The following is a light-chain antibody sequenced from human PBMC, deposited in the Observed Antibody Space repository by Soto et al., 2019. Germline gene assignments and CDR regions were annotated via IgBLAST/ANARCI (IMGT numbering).Light chain of an antibody. J-gene: IGKJ5*01. Sequence: VLTHSPVTLYFPPGERATLSSRPSQSFRGLLAWCQQKPGQAPRLLIYDAYNRATGIPPRFSGSGSGTEFTLSISSLQSEDFAVYYCKQYKEGPPFTFAQGSRLEVK. V-gene: IGKV3D-15*01. CDR2: DAY. CDR3: KQYKEGPPFT. CDR1: QSFRGL.